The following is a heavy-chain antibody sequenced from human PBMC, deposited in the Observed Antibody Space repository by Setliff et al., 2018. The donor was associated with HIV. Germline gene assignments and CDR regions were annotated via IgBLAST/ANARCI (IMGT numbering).Heavy chain of an antibody. J-gene: IGHJ3*02. Sequence: SETLSLTCTVSGGSISSSSYYWGWIRQPPGKGLEWIGSIYYSGSTYYNPSLKSRVTISVDTSKNQFSLKLSSVTAANTAVYYCAREDYSDSSGDAFDIWGQGTMGTVSS. CDR2: IYYSGST. D-gene: IGHD3-22*01. CDR3: AREDYSDSSGDAFDI. V-gene: IGHV4-39*07. CDR1: GGSISSSSYY.